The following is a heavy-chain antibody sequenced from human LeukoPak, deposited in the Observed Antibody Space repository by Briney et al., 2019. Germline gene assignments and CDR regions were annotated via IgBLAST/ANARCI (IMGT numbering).Heavy chain of an antibody. J-gene: IGHJ5*02. CDR1: GYTFNGYY. CDR2: INPNTGGT. V-gene: IGHV1-2*02. Sequence: ASVKVSCKTSGYTFNGYYMHWVRQAPGEGLEWMGWINPNTGGTNYAQKFQGRVTMARDTSTSTAYMELSRLTSDDTAMYYCARAAPRDYAGGSWFFDWFDPWGQGTLVTVSS. CDR3: ARAAPRDYAGGSWFFDWFDP. D-gene: IGHD2-15*01.